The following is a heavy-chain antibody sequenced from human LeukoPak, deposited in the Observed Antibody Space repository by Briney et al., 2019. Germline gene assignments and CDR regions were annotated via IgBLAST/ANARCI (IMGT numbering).Heavy chain of an antibody. V-gene: IGHV3-74*01. CDR3: ARDGGGDIVVAFAFDI. D-gene: IGHD2-15*01. Sequence: GGSLRLSCAASGFTFGSHWMHWVRQAPGKGLVWVSHITSDGSKTYYADSVKGRFTISRDNAKNSLYLQMNSLRAEDTAVYYCARDGGGDIVVAFAFDIWGQGTMVTVSS. CDR2: ITSDGSKT. J-gene: IGHJ3*02. CDR1: GFTFGSHW.